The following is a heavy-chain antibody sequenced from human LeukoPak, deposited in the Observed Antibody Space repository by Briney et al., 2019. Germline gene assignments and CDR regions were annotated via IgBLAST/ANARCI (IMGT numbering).Heavy chain of an antibody. D-gene: IGHD5-12*01. V-gene: IGHV4-39*07. CDR2: IYHSGST. CDR3: ARAFGGYETAYYFDY. J-gene: IGHJ4*02. CDR1: GGSISSSSYY. Sequence: KASETLSLTCTVSGGSISSSSYYWGWIRQPPGKGLEWIGYIYHSGSTYYNPSLKSRVTISVDRSKNQFSLKLSSVTAADTAVYYCARAFGGYETAYYFDYWGQGTLVTVSS.